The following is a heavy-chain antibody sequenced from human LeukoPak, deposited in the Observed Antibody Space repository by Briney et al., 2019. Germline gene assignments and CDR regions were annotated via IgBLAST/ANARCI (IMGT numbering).Heavy chain of an antibody. CDR1: GFTFSSYG. V-gene: IGHV3-30*03. CDR2: ISYDGSNK. Sequence: GGSLRLSCAASGFTFSSYGMHWVRQAPGKGLEWVAVISYDGSNKYYADSVKGRSTISRDNSKNTLYLQMNSLRAEDAAVYYCATSATTGIAVAVDYWGQGTLVTVSS. J-gene: IGHJ4*02. CDR3: ATSATTGIAVAVDY. D-gene: IGHD6-19*01.